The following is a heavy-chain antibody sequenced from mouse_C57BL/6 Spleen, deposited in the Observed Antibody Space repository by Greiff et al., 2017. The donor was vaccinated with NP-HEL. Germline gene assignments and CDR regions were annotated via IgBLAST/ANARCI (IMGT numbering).Heavy chain of an antibody. V-gene: IGHV3-6*01. CDR3: ARDDGYPYFDY. Sequence: EVQLQQSGPGLVKPSQSLSLTCSVTGYSITSGYYWNWIRQFPGNKLEWMGYISYDGSNNYNPSLKNRISITRDTSQNQFFLKLNSVTTEDTATYYCARDDGYPYFDYWGQGTTLTVSS. J-gene: IGHJ2*01. D-gene: IGHD2-3*01. CDR2: ISYDGSN. CDR1: GYSITSGYY.